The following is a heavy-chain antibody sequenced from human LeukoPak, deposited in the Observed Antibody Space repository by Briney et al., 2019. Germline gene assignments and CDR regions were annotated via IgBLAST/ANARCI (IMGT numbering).Heavy chain of an antibody. D-gene: IGHD3-22*01. Sequence: PGGSLRLSCAASGFTFSSYAMSWVRQAPGKGLEWVSAISGSGGSTYYADPVKGRFTISRDNSKNTLYLQMNSLRAEDTAVYYCAKEYYHDSSGYESNYWGQGTLVTVSS. CDR1: GFTFSSYA. CDR2: ISGSGGST. J-gene: IGHJ4*02. CDR3: AKEYYHDSSGYESNY. V-gene: IGHV3-23*01.